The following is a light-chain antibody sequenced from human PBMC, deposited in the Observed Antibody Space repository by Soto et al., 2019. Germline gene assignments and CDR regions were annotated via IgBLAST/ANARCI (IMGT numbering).Light chain of an antibody. J-gene: IGKJ5*01. CDR3: QQYGTSEII. V-gene: IGKV3-20*01. CDR1: QSLANSF. Sequence: VLTQSPSTLSLSPGPRPTLSCRASQSLANSFIAWYQQKTGQAPRIXIYDTSSRASGIPDRFSGSGYGTDFTLTISRLEPEDFAVFYCQQYGTSEIIFGQGTRLEIK. CDR2: DTS.